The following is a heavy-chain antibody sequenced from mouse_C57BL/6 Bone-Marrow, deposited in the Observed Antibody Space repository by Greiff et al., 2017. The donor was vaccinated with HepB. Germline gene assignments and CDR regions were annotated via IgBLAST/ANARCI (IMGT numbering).Heavy chain of an antibody. CDR2: IDPSDSYT. J-gene: IGHJ3*01. Sequence: QVQLQQPGAELVKPGASVKLSCKASGYTFTSYWMQWVKQRPGQGLEWIGEIDPSDSYTNYNQKFKGKATLTVDTSSSTAYMQLSSLTYEDSAVYYCARSDGYLTWFAYWGQGTLVTVSA. V-gene: IGHV1-50*01. D-gene: IGHD2-3*01. CDR3: ARSDGYLTWFAY. CDR1: GYTFTSYW.